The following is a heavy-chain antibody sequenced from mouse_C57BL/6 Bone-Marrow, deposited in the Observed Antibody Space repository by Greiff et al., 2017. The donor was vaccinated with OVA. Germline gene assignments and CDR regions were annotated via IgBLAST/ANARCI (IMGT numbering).Heavy chain of an antibody. CDR2: ICMVGST. Sequence: VQLQHSVPFLFHPSHRLSITFTFSFFSFTLYFVHFFRHSPGKGLEWLGVICMVGSTDYNAAFISRLSISKDNSKSQVFFKMNSLQADDTAIYYCARKGSTDFDYWGQGTTLTVSS. CDR3: ARKGSTDFDY. V-gene: IGHV2-2*01. J-gene: IGHJ2*01. CDR1: FFSFTLYF. D-gene: IGHD1-1*01.